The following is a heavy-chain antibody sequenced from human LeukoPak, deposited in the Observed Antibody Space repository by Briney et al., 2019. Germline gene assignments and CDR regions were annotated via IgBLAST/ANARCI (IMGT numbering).Heavy chain of an antibody. J-gene: IGHJ4*02. Sequence: GSLRLSCAASGFTFSSYSMNWVRQAPGKGLEYIGYIYYSGSTNYNPSLKSRVTISVDTSKNQFSLKLSSVTAADTAVYYCARDRGGYCSGGSCLAIYYFDYWGQGTLVTVSS. D-gene: IGHD2-15*01. CDR1: GFTFSSYS. CDR3: ARDRGGYCSGGSCLAIYYFDY. V-gene: IGHV4-59*01. CDR2: IYYSGST.